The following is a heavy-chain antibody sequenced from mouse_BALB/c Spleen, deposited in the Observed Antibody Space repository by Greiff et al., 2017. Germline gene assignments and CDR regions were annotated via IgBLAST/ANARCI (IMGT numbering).Heavy chain of an antibody. CDR1: GYAFSSSW. V-gene: IGHV1-82*01. CDR3: ARDYYGSSFAY. J-gene: IGHJ3*01. D-gene: IGHD1-1*01. CDR2: IYPGDGDT. Sequence: QVQLQQSGPELVKPGASVKISCKASGYAFSSSWMNWVKQRPGQGLEWIGRIYPGDGDTNYNGKFKGKATLTADKSSSTAYMQLSSLTSVDSAVYFCARDYYGSSFAYWGQGTLVTVSA.